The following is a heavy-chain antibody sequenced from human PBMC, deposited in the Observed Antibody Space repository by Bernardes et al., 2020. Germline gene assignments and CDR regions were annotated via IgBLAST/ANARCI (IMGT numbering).Heavy chain of an antibody. CDR1: GFTFSSYA. CDR3: AKNGYFDWLLRRGWFDP. CDR2: ISGSGGST. D-gene: IGHD3-9*01. V-gene: IGHV3-23*01. J-gene: IGHJ5*02. Sequence: AGSLSLSCAASGFTFSSYAMSWVRQAPGKGLEWVSAISGSGGSTYYADSVKGRFTISRDNSKNTLYLQMNSLRAEDTAVYYCAKNGYFDWLLRRGWFDPWGQGTLVTVSS.